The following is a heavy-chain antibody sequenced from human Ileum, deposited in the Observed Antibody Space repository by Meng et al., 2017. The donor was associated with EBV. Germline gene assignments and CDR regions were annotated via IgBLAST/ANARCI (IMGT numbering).Heavy chain of an antibody. CDR3: ARRPTGIDY. J-gene: IGHJ4*02. V-gene: IGHV4-34*12. Sequence: QGQLQQWGAGLLKPSETLSLSCAVNGGSLIGAYWNWIRQPPGKGLEWIGEIIHGGSPSYNPSLKSRVTISIDTSKNQLSLMLSSVTAADTAVYYCARRPTGIDYWGQGTLVTVSS. CDR2: IIHGGSP. CDR1: GGSLIGAY. D-gene: IGHD2-8*02.